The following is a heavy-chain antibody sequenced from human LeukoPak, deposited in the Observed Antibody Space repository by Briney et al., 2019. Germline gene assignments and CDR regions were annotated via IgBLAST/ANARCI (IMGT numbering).Heavy chain of an antibody. CDR3: ARAGHYDTTWYQ. J-gene: IGHJ4*02. D-gene: IGHD3-22*01. CDR2: IKQDGSEK. V-gene: IGHV3-7*01. Sequence: GGSLRLSCAASGFTFSNFWMSWVRQPPGKGLEWVANIKQDGSEKHYVDSVRGRFTIFRDNAKNSLYLQMNSLSAEDTALYYCARAGHYDTTWYQWGQGTLVTVSS. CDR1: GFTFSNFW.